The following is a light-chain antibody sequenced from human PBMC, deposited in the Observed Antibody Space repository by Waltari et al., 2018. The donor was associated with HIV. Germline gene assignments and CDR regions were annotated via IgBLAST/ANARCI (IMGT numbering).Light chain of an antibody. J-gene: IGKJ1*01. CDR2: GAS. CDR1: QSGSSSY. V-gene: IGKV3-20*01. Sequence: EIVLTQSPGTLSLSPGERATLSCRASQSGSSSYLAWYQQKPGQAPRLLIYGASSRTTGIPDRFSGSGSGTDFTLSISRLEPEYFAMYFCQQYGSSPTWTFGQGTKVEIK. CDR3: QQYGSSPTWT.